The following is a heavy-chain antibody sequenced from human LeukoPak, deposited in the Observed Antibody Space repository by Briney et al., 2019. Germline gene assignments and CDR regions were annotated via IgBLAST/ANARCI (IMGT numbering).Heavy chain of an antibody. CDR3: ACSGSIDY. CDR1: GFTFSSYA. J-gene: IGHJ4*02. D-gene: IGHD3-10*02. V-gene: IGHV3-30*04. CDR2: ISYDGSNE. Sequence: GGSLRLSCAASGFTFSSYAMHWVRQAPGKGLEWVAVISYDGSNEYYADSVKGRFTISRDNSKNTLYLQMNSLRAEDTAVYYCACSGSIDYWGQGTLVTVSS.